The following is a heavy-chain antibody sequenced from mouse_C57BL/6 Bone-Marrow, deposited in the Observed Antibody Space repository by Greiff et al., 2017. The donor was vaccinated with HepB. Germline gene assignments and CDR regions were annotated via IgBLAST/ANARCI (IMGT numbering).Heavy chain of an antibody. D-gene: IGHD2-5*01. CDR2: IHPNSGST. J-gene: IGHJ2*01. Sequence: QVQLQQPGAELVKPGASVKLSCKASGYTFTSYWMHWVKQRPGQGLEWIGMIHPNSGSTNYNEKFKSKATLTVDKSSSTAYMQLSSLTSEDSAVYYCADSNYSYFFDYWGQGTTLTVSS. V-gene: IGHV1-64*01. CDR1: GYTFTSYW. CDR3: ADSNYSYFFDY.